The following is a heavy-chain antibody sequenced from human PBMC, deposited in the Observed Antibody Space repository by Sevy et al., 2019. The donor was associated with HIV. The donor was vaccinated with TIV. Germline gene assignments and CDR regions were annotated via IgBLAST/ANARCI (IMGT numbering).Heavy chain of an antibody. Sequence: ASVKVSCKASGGTFSSYAISWVRQAPGQGLEWMGRIIPIFGTANYAQKFQGRVTITADESTSTAYMELSSLRSEDTAVYYCAGGGPFRGGVVTLDYWGQGTLVTVSS. CDR3: AGGGPFRGGVVTLDY. CDR1: GGTFSSYA. J-gene: IGHJ4*02. V-gene: IGHV1-69*13. D-gene: IGHD2-21*02. CDR2: IIPIFGTA.